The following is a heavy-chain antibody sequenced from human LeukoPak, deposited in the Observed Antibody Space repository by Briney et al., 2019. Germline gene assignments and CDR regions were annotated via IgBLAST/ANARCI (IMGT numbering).Heavy chain of an antibody. J-gene: IGHJ5*02. CDR2: IYYSGST. CDR1: GGSISSSSYY. V-gene: IGHV4-39*07. D-gene: IGHD6-13*01. CDR3: ARGASVAAGFDP. Sequence: SETLSLTCTVSGGSISSSSYYWGWIRQPPGKGPEWIGSIYYSGSTYYNPSLKSRATISVDTSKNQFSLKLSSVTAADTAVYYCARGASVAAGFDPWGQGTLVTVSS.